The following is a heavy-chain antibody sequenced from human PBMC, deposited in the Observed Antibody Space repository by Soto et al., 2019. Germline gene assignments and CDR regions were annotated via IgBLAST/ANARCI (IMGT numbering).Heavy chain of an antibody. D-gene: IGHD5-18*01. CDR1: GYTFTGYY. CDR2: INPNSGGT. J-gene: IGHJ4*02. Sequence: ASVKVSCKASGYTFTGYYMHWVRQAPGQGLEWMGWINPNSGGTNYAQKFQGRVTMTRDTSISTAYMELSRLRSDDTAVYYGAGVNPGRGPAGTRGYSYGDYWGQGTLVTVSS. CDR3: AGVNPGRGPAGTRGYSYGDY. V-gene: IGHV1-2*02.